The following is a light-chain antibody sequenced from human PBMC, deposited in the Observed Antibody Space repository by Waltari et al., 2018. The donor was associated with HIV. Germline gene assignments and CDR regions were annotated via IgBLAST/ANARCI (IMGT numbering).Light chain of an antibody. Sequence: DIQMTQSPSSLSASVGDRVTIPCRASQSIRSYLNWYQQKPGKAPKLLIYAASSLQSGVPSRFSGSGSGTDFTLTISSLQPEDFATYYCQQSYSTPPVTFGGGTKVEIK. J-gene: IGKJ4*01. CDR2: AAS. CDR1: QSIRSY. CDR3: QQSYSTPPVT. V-gene: IGKV1-39*01.